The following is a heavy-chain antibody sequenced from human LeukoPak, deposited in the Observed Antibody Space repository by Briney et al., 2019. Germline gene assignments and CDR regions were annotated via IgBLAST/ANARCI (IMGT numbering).Heavy chain of an antibody. CDR2: INPNSGGT. Sequence: GASVKVSCKASGYTFTSYYMHWVRQAPGQGLEWMGWINPNSGGTNYAQKFQGRVTMTRDTSISTAYMELSRLRSDDTAVYYCARPLGYDSSGYYSDAFDIWGQGTMVTVSS. V-gene: IGHV1-2*02. CDR3: ARPLGYDSSGYYSDAFDI. D-gene: IGHD3-22*01. CDR1: GYTFTSYY. J-gene: IGHJ3*02.